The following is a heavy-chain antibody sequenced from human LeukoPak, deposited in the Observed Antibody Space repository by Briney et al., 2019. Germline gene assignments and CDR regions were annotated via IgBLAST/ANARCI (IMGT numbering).Heavy chain of an antibody. D-gene: IGHD3-22*01. V-gene: IGHV4-61*02. CDR2: ISSSGST. Sequence: PSQTLSLTCTVSGDSIYSGNYYWSWIRQPAGKGLEWIGRISSSGSTNYNPSLKSRVTISVDTSKNQFSLKLSSVTAADTAVYFCARGPYSYDSSGAFDIWGQGTMVTVSS. CDR1: GDSIYSGNYY. J-gene: IGHJ3*02. CDR3: ARGPYSYDSSGAFDI.